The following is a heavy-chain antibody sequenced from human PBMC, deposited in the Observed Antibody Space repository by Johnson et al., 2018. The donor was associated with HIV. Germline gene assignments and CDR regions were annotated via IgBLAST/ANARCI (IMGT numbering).Heavy chain of an antibody. CDR2: INWNAGRT. Sequence: VQLVESGGGVVQPGRSLRLSCAASGFRFSTYALHWVRQTPGMGLEWVSAINWNAGRTGYTDSVKGRFTICRDNSKNPLYLQMNSLRPEDTGLYYCAKDIASGYTNGGTLDIWGQGTMVTVSS. CDR1: GFRFSTYA. J-gene: IGHJ3*02. V-gene: IGHV3-43*02. CDR3: AKDIASGYTNGGTLDI. D-gene: IGHD6-19*01.